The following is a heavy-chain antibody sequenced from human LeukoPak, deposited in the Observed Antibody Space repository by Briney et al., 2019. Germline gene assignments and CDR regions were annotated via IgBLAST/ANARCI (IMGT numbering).Heavy chain of an antibody. D-gene: IGHD3-10*01. V-gene: IGHV3-23*01. CDR3: AKVRNGSERLTMVRGVIIKTAGLYYMDV. CDR2: ISASGGST. J-gene: IGHJ6*03. Sequence: TGGSLRLSCAASRFTLSSYAMSWVRQAPGKGLEWVSSISASGGSTNYADSVKGRFTISRDNSKNTVYLQMNSLRAEDTAVYYCAKVRNGSERLTMVRGVIIKTAGLYYMDVSRKGTTVTVCS. CDR1: RFTLSSYA.